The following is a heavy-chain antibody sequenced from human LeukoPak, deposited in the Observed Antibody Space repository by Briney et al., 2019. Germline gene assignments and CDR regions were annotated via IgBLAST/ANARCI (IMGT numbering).Heavy chain of an antibody. CDR3: ARGGGSYYDFDY. D-gene: IGHD1-26*01. CDR1: GGSVSSGSYY. V-gene: IGHV4-61*01. CDR2: IYYSGST. Sequence: KTSETLSLTCTVSGGSVSSGSYYWSWIRQPPGKGLEWIGYIYYSGSTNYNPSLKSRVTISVDTSKNQFSLKLSSVTAADTAVYYCARGGGSYYDFDYWGQGTLVTVSS. J-gene: IGHJ4*02.